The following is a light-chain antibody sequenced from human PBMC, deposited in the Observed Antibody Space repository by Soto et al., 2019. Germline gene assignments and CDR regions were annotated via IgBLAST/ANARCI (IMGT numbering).Light chain of an antibody. J-gene: IGKJ3*01. CDR2: WAS. V-gene: IGKV4-1*01. CDR3: QQRFNGPLT. CDR1: QSVLFTSNNKNY. Sequence: IFRTPSPYVVSVSMDARATINCESSQSVLFTSNNKNYLAWYQQKPGQPPKLLLSWASARESGVPERFSGSGSGTLFTLTISSLEPEDFAVYYCQQRFNGPLTFGPGTKVDNK.